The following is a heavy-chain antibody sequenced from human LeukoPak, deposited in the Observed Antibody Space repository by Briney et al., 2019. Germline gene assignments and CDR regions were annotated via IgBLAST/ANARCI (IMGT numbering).Heavy chain of an antibody. CDR2: IYHTGHT. Sequence: SETLSLTCAVSGASITSGDYSWNWMRQPPGKGLEWIGYIYHTGHTYYNPPLRSRVTISVDTSKNQFSLKLSSVTAADTAVYYCARGGAYYDILTGYKDGHFDYWGQGTLVTVSS. CDR3: ARGGAYYDILTGYKDGHFDY. D-gene: IGHD3-9*01. V-gene: IGHV4-30-2*01. CDR1: GASITSGDYS. J-gene: IGHJ4*02.